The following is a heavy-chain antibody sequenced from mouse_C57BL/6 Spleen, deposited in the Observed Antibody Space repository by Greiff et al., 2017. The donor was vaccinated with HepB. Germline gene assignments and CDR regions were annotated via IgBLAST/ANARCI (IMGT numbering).Heavy chain of an antibody. CDR3: TRKNLCPDY. J-gene: IGHJ2*01. V-gene: IGHV1-15*01. D-gene: IGHD2-3*01. CDR1: GYTFTDYE. CDR2: IDPETGGT. Sequence: QVQLQQSGAELVRPGASVTLSCKASGYTFTDYEMHWVKQTPVHGLEWIGAIDPETGGTAYNQKFKGKAILTADKSSSTAYMELRSLTSEDSAVYYCTRKNLCPDYWGQGTTLTVSS.